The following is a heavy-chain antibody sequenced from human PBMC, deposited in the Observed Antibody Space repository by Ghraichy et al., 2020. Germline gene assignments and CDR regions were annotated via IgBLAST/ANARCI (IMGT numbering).Heavy chain of an antibody. CDR2: INSDGSST. CDR1: GFMFSSYW. CDR3: ARRYYYDSSGYYHELDY. D-gene: IGHD3-22*01. J-gene: IGHJ4*02. V-gene: IGHV3-74*01. Sequence: LSLTCVASGFMFSSYWMHWVRQAPRKGLVWVSRINSDGSSTSYADSVKGRFTISRDNARNTLYLQMNSLRAEDTAVYYCARRYYYDSSGYYHELDYWGQGTLVTVSS.